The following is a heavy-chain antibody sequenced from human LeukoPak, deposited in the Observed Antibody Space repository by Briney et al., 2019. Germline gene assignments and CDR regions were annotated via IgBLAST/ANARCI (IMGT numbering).Heavy chain of an antibody. D-gene: IGHD2-8*01. CDR3: ARLSASRYCTNGVCYPRPYYYYMDV. J-gene: IGHJ6*03. CDR2: INHSGST. V-gene: IGHV4-34*01. CDR1: GGSFSGYY. Sequence: PSETLSLTCAVYGGSFSGYYWSWIRQPPGKGLEWIGEINHSGSTNYNPSLKSRVTISVDTSKNQFSLKLSSVTAADTAVYYCARLSASRYCTNGVCYPRPYYYYMDVWGKGTTVTVSS.